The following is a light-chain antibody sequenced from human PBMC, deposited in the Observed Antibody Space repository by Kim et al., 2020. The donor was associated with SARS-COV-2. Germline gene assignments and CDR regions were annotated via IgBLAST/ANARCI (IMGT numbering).Light chain of an antibody. V-gene: IGLV1-47*01. CDR1: SSNIGSNF. Sequence: GQRISISCFGRSSNIGSNFVYWYQQLPGTAPKLLFYRNDQRPSGVPDRFSVSKSGTSASLAISGLRSEDEGDYYCAAWDAGLTSVVFGGGTQLTVL. J-gene: IGLJ3*02. CDR3: AAWDAGLTSVV. CDR2: RND.